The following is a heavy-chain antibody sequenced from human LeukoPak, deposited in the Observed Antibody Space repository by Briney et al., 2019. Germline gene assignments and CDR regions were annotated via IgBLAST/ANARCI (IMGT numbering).Heavy chain of an antibody. J-gene: IGHJ5*02. CDR3: ARPYYYDSRIDP. CDR2: MYYSGST. Sequence: SETLSLTCAVSGGSISSGDYYWSWIRQPPGKGLEWIAYMYYSGSTYYNLSLKSRVTMSADTSKNQLSLRLSSVTAADTAVYYCARPYYYDSRIDPWGQGILVTVSS. CDR1: GGSISSGDYY. V-gene: IGHV4-30-4*01. D-gene: IGHD3-22*01.